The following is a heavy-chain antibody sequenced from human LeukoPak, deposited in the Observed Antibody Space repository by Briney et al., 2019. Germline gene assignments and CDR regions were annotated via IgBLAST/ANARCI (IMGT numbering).Heavy chain of an antibody. D-gene: IGHD6-13*01. CDR1: GYPFSAYY. CDR2: VNPNSGGT. J-gene: IGHJ4*02. CDR3: ATPKTSSWYY. V-gene: IGHV1-2*02. Sequence: ASVKVSCKASGYPFSAYYMHWVRQAPGQGPEWMGWVNPNSGGTNYAQNFQGRVTMTRDTSISTAFMELNRLTSDDTAVYYCATPKTSSWYYWGQGTLVTVSS.